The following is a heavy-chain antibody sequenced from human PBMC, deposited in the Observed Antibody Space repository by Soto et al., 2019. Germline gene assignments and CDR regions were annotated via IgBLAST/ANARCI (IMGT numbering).Heavy chain of an antibody. CDR2: IYYSGGP. Sequence: SETLSLTCTVSGGSISGYYWTWIRQPPGKGLEWIGYIYYSGGPNYNPSLKSRVTISVDTSKNQFSLKLSSVTAADTAVYYCARGGGAIPSYYYGMDVWGQGTTVTVSS. D-gene: IGHD2-21*01. CDR3: ARGGGAIPSYYYGMDV. CDR1: GGSISGYY. J-gene: IGHJ6*02. V-gene: IGHV4-59*01.